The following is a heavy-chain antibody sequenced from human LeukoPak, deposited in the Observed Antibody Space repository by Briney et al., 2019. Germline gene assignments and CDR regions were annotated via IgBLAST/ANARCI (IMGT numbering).Heavy chain of an antibody. CDR1: GLTVSSNF. V-gene: IGHV3-7*01. CDR2: IKQDGSEK. Sequence: GGSLRLSCAASGLTVSSNFMSWVRQAPGKGLEWVANIKQDGSEKYYVDSVKGRFTISRDNAKNSLYLQMNSLRAEDTAVYYCAREFSSSWQYYYYYYTDVWGKGTTVTVSS. CDR3: AREFSSSWQYYYYYYTDV. D-gene: IGHD6-13*01. J-gene: IGHJ6*03.